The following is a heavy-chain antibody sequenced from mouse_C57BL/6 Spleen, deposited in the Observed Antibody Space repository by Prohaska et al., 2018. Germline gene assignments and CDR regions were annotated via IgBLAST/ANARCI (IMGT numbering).Heavy chain of an antibody. Sequence: GAELVKPEASVKLSCKASGYTFTSYWMHWVKQRPGQGLEWIGMIHPNSGSTNYNEKFKSKATLTVDKSSSTAYMKLSSLTSEDSAVYYCGCGPNKYGSRPYSFDSWGQGTTLTVRS. CDR1: GYTFTSYW. CDR2: IHPNSGST. CDR3: GCGPNKYGSRPYSFDS. V-gene: IGHV1-64*01. J-gene: IGHJ2*01. D-gene: IGHD1-1*01.